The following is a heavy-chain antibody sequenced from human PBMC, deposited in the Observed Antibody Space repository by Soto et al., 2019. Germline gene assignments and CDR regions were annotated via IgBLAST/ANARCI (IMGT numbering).Heavy chain of an antibody. V-gene: IGHV3-30-3*01. CDR2: ISYDGSNK. J-gene: IGHJ4*02. CDR3: ARDLRGYSGYDWVFDY. D-gene: IGHD5-12*01. CDR1: GFTLSSYA. Sequence: GGSLRLSCAASGFTLSSYAMHWVRQAPGKGLEWVAVISYDGSNKYYADSVKGRFTISRDNSKNTLYLQMNSLRAEDTAVYYCARDLRGYSGYDWVFDYWGQGTLVTVSS.